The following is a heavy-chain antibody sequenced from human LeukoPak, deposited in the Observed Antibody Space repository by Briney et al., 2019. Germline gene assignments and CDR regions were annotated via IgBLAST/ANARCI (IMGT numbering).Heavy chain of an antibody. D-gene: IGHD2-2*01. CDR2: IYSGGST. CDR1: GFTVSSNY. Sequence: PGGSLRLSCAASGFTVSSNYMSWVRQAPGKGLEWVSVIYSGGSTYYADSVKGRFTISRDNSKNTLYLQMNSLRAEDTAVYYCARVSKIVVVPAASPEHYYYMDVWGKGTTVTVSS. J-gene: IGHJ6*03. CDR3: ARVSKIVVVPAASPEHYYYMDV. V-gene: IGHV3-53*01.